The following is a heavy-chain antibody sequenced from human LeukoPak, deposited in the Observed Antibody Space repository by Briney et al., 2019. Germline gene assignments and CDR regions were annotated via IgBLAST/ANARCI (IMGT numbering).Heavy chain of an antibody. V-gene: IGHV3-30-3*01. CDR2: ISYDADNK. J-gene: IGHJ4*02. Sequence: GGSKRLCCAASGFSFSTYAMHWVRQTPGKGLEWVSLISYDADNKYDADSVKGPFTISRDNSKNTLYLQMNSLRAEDTAVYYCAREKRSTTMGYFDYWGQGTMVTVSS. D-gene: IGHD1-1*01. CDR3: AREKRSTTMGYFDY. CDR1: GFSFSTYA.